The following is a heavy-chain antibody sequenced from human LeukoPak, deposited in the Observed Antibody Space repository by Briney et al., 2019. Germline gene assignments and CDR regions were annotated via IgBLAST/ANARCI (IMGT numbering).Heavy chain of an antibody. D-gene: IGHD3-9*01. V-gene: IGHV4-31*03. CDR1: GGSITSGRYY. Sequence: PSQTLSLTCSVSGGSITSGRYYWTWIRQYPEKGLEWIGYSYYTGSTHYKPSLKSRAAISLDKSKNQFSLNLTSATAADTAVYYCARATYDLLTGYYLDSWGRGTLVTVSS. CDR3: ARATYDLLTGYYLDS. J-gene: IGHJ4*02. CDR2: SYYTGST.